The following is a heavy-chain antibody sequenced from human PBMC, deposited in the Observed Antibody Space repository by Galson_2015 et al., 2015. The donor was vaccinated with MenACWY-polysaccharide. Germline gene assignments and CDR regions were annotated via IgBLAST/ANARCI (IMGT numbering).Heavy chain of an antibody. CDR1: GLTFSNWW. D-gene: IGHD7-27*01. V-gene: IGHV3-7*01. CDR3: ARGHLGLGL. Sequence: SLRLSCAASGLTFSNWWMTWVRQAPGKGLEWGASIKKDGSEKYYVDSVKGRFTISRDNAKDSLYLQMNSLRADDTAVYFCARGHLGLGLWGQGTPGTVSS. J-gene: IGHJ4*03. CDR2: IKKDGSEK.